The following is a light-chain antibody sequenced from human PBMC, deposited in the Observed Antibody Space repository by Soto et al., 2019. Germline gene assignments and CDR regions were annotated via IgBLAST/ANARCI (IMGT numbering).Light chain of an antibody. CDR1: QSVNSCF. V-gene: IGKV3-20*01. Sequence: EIVLTQSPGTLSLSPGERATLSCRASQSVNSCFLAWYQQKPVQAPRLLMYGASTRATVIPDRFSGSGSGADFTLTITRMEPEDFAVYYCQQYGSSPPMYTFGQGTKLEIK. CDR2: GAS. J-gene: IGKJ2*01. CDR3: QQYGSSPPMYT.